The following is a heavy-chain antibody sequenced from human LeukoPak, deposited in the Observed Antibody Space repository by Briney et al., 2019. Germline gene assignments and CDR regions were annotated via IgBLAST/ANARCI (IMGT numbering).Heavy chain of an antibody. D-gene: IGHD3-22*01. V-gene: IGHV1-3*01. J-gene: IGHJ1*01. CDR2: IIGGNGNA. CDR3: ARVPLHDSSGHYYPH. Sequence: ASVKVSCKTSGYTFTNYGMHWVRQAPGQRLEWMGWIIGGNGNAKYSQNFQGRVTIIRDTSASTAYMELSSLRSEDTAVYYCARVPLHDSSGHYYPHWGQGTLVTVSS. CDR1: GYTFTNYG.